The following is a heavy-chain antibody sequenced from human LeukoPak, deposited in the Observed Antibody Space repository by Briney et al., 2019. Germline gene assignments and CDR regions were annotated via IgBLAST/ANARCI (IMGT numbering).Heavy chain of an antibody. J-gene: IGHJ5*02. CDR2: INTDGSST. Sequence: GGSLRLSCAASGFTFSSYWMHWVRQAPGKGLVWVSRINTDGSSTSYADSVKGRFTISRDNAKNTLYLQMNSLRAEDTAVYYCARVWVHREFDPWGQGTLVTVSP. CDR1: GFTFSSYW. V-gene: IGHV3-74*01. D-gene: IGHD3-16*01. CDR3: ARVWVHREFDP.